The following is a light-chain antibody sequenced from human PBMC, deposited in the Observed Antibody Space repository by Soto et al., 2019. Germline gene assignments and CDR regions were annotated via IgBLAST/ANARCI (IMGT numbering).Light chain of an antibody. V-gene: IGLV6-57*04. CDR3: QSYERSNWV. CDR1: SGSIASNY. Sequence: NFMLTQPHSVSESPGKTVTISCTRSSGSIASNYVQWYQQRPGSAPTTVIYEDNQRPSGVPDRFSGSIDSSSNSASLTISGLKTEDEADYFCQSYERSNWVFGGGTKLTVL. J-gene: IGLJ3*02. CDR2: EDN.